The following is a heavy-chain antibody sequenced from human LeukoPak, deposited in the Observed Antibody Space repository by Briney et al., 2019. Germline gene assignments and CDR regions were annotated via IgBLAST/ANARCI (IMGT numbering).Heavy chain of an antibody. CDR2: ISSSSSTI. J-gene: IGHJ5*02. V-gene: IGHV3-48*01. CDR1: GFTFSSYI. D-gene: IGHD4-11*01. Sequence: GGSLRLSGAASGFTFSSYIMNWVRQAPGKGLEWVSYISSSSSTIYYADSVKGRFTISRDNAKNSLYLQMNSLRAEDTAVYYCARDDYSNWFDPWGQGTLVTVSS. CDR3: ARDDYSNWFDP.